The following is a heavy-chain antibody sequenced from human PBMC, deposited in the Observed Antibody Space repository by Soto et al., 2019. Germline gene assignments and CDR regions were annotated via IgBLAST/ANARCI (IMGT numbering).Heavy chain of an antibody. Sequence: SQTLSLTCVISGDSVSSNSAAWNWIRQSPSRGLEWLGRTYYRTRWYYDYAVSVRSRITVNPDTSKNQFSLQLTSVTPEDTAVYYCARSVGSGIHPYRRRYFDYWGQGTLVTVSS. V-gene: IGHV6-1*01. D-gene: IGHD3-10*01. J-gene: IGHJ4*02. CDR3: ARSVGSGIHPYRRRYFDY. CDR1: GDSVSSNSAA. CDR2: TYYRTRWYY.